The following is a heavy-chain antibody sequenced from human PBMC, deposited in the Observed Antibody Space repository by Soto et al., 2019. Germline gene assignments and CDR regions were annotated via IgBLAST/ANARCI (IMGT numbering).Heavy chain of an antibody. CDR2: INHSGST. V-gene: IGHV4-34*01. J-gene: IGHJ6*02. CDR3: ARGPNYYGSGSYLYYYYGMDV. D-gene: IGHD3-10*01. Sequence: SETLSLTCAVYGGSFCGCYWSWIRPPPGRGLEWIGEINHSGSTNYNPSLKSRVTISVDTSKNQFSLKLSSVTAADTAVYYCARGPNYYGSGSYLYYYYGMDVWGQGTTVS. CDR1: GGSFCGCY.